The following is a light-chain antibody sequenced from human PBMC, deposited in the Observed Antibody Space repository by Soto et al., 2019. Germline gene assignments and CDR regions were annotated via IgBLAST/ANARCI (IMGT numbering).Light chain of an antibody. CDR2: AAS. J-gene: IGKJ5*01. V-gene: IGKV1-5*01. CDR3: QQYYSYPS. Sequence: DIQMTQSPSSLSASVGDRVTITCRASQSISRWLAWYQQKPGKAPKLLIYAASTLQSGVPSRFSGSGSGTDFTLTISCLQSEDFATYYCQQYYSYPSFGQGTRLEIK. CDR1: QSISRW.